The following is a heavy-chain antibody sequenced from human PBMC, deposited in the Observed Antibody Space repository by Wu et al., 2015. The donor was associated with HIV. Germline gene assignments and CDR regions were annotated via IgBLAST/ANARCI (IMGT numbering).Heavy chain of an antibody. CDR3: ARDRLLWFGESPTKGYGMDV. CDR1: GGTFSNYA. Sequence: QVQLVQSGAEVKKPGSSVKVSCKASGGTFSNYAINWVRQAPGQGLEWMGWISAYNGNTNYAQKLQGRVTMTTDTSTSTAYMELRSLRSDDTAVYYCARDRLLWFGESPTKGYGMDVWGQGTTVTVSS. J-gene: IGHJ6*02. V-gene: IGHV1-18*01. D-gene: IGHD3-10*01. CDR2: ISAYNGNT.